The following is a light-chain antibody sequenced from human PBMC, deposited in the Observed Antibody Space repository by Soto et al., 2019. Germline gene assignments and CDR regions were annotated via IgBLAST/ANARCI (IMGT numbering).Light chain of an antibody. CDR2: GAS. CDR1: QSLSSNF. J-gene: IGKJ2*01. Sequence: ELGLTQSPGILSLSPGERATLSCRASQSLSSNFLAWYQHKPDQPPRLLIYGASIRAAGIPDRFSGSGSGTDFTLTISRLEPEDFAVYYCQQYGSPYTFGQGTKLEI. CDR3: QQYGSPYT. V-gene: IGKV3-20*01.